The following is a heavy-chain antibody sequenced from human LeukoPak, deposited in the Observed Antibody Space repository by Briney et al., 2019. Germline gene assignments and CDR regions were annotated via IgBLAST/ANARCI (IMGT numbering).Heavy chain of an antibody. CDR2: ISATGSTT. J-gene: IGHJ4*02. V-gene: IGHV3-23*01. Sequence: GGSLRLSCAASGFTFSSYGMSWVRQAPGKGLESVSLISATGSTTYYAESVRGRFTISRDNSKNTLYLQMNSLGAEDTAMYYCARDQEGGTYSRGFDLWGQGTRVIVSS. CDR3: ARDQEGGTYSRGFDL. D-gene: IGHD1-26*01. CDR1: GFTFSSYG.